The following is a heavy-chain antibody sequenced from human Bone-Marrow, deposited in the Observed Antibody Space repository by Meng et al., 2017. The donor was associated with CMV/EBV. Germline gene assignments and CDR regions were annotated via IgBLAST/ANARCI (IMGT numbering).Heavy chain of an antibody. D-gene: IGHD3-16*01. CDR2: IYYSGSN. V-gene: IGHV4-39*07. CDR3: ARDVYGRGWFDP. CDR1: GGSTCSSSYC. Sequence: QQQEVGQGLVKPSRTLSLTCTDSGGSTCSSSYCWGCIRQPPGKGLEWIGSIYYSGSNYYNPSLTSRVTISVDTSKNQFSLKLSSVTAADTAVYYCARDVYGRGWFDPWGQGTLVTVSS. J-gene: IGHJ5*02.